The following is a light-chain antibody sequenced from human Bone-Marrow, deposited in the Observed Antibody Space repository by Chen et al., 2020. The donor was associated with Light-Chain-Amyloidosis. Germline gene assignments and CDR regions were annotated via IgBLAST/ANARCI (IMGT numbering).Light chain of an antibody. J-gene: IGLJ2*01. CDR2: RDT. CDR1: DLPTKY. Sequence: SYELTQPPSVSVSPGQTARITCSGDDLPTKYAYWYQQKPGQAPVLVIHRDTERPSGISERFSGYSSGKTATLTIRGVQAEAEADYHCQSADSSGTYEVIFGGGTKLTVL. V-gene: IGLV3-25*02. CDR3: QSADSSGTYEVI.